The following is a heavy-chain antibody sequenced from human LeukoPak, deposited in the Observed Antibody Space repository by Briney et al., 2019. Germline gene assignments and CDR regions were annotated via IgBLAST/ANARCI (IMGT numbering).Heavy chain of an antibody. CDR3: AKDTGLLWFGELFQFDP. CDR2: ISWNSGSI. CDR1: GFTFDDYA. J-gene: IGHJ5*02. Sequence: PGGSLRLSCAASGFTFDDYAMHWVRQAPGKGLEWVSGISWNSGSIGYADSVKGRFTISRDNAKNSLYLQMNSLRAEDTALYYCAKDTGLLWFGELFQFDPWGQGTLVTVSS. D-gene: IGHD3-10*01. V-gene: IGHV3-9*01.